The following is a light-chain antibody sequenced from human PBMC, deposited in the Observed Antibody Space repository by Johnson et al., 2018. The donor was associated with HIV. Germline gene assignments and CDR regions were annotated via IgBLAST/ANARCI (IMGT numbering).Light chain of an antibody. CDR2: EKN. CDR1: SSNIGNNY. CDR3: GTWDSSLSAHYL. V-gene: IGLV1-51*02. J-gene: IGLJ1*01. Sequence: HSVLTQPPSVSAAPGQKVTISCSGSSSNIGNNYVSWYQQLPGTAPKLLIYEKNKRPSGIPDRFSGSKSGTSATLGITGLQTGDEADYYCGTWDSSLSAHYLFGTGTKVTVL.